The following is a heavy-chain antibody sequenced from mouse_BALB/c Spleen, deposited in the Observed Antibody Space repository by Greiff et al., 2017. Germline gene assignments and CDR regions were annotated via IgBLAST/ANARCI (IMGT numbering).Heavy chain of an antibody. Sequence: VKLQESGAELARPGASVKLSCKASGYTFTSYWMQWVKQRPGQGLEWIGAIYPGDGDTRYTQKFKGKATLTADKSSSTAYMQLSSLASEDSAVYYCAREGTTVVAPFDYWGQGTTLTVSS. CDR3: AREGTTVVAPFDY. D-gene: IGHD1-1*01. CDR1: GYTFTSYW. J-gene: IGHJ2*01. V-gene: IGHV1-87*01. CDR2: IYPGDGDT.